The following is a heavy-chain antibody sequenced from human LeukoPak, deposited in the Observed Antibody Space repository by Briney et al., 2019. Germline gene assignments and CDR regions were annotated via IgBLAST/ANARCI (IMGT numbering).Heavy chain of an antibody. CDR3: AKVVVVVAALDAFDI. Sequence: GGSLRLSCAASGFTFSSYAMHWVRQAPGKGLEWVAVISYDGSNKYYADSVKGRFTISRDNSKNTLYLQMNSLRAEDTAVYYCAKVVVVVAALDAFDIWGQGTMVTVSS. V-gene: IGHV3-30-3*01. J-gene: IGHJ3*02. D-gene: IGHD2-15*01. CDR1: GFTFSSYA. CDR2: ISYDGSNK.